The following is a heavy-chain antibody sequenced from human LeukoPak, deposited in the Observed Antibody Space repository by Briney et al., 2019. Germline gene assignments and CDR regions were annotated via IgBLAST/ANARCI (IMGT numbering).Heavy chain of an antibody. Sequence: GGSLRLSCTASGFTFSHYAMAWVRQAPGKGLEWVSVITDSGDDTHHADSVKGRFTISRDNSKNTLYLQMNSLRAEDTAVYYCAKDTYSTSPYYFDYWGQGTLVTVSS. CDR2: ITDSGDDT. D-gene: IGHD1-26*01. J-gene: IGHJ4*02. CDR1: GFTFSHYA. CDR3: AKDTYSTSPYYFDY. V-gene: IGHV3-23*01.